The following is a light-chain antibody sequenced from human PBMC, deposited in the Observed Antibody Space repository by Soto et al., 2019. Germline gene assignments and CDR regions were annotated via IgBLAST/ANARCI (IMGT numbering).Light chain of an antibody. Sequence: DIQMTQSPSSLSASVGDRVTITCRASQSISSYLNWYQQKPGKAPKLLIYAASSLQSGVPSRFSGSGSGTDFTLTISRLEPEDFAVYYCQQFDDSVTFGQGTRLEIK. J-gene: IGKJ5*01. CDR2: AAS. CDR3: QQFDDSVT. V-gene: IGKV1-39*01. CDR1: QSISSY.